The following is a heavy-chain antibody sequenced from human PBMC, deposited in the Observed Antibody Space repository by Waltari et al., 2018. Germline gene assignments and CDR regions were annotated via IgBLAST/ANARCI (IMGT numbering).Heavy chain of an antibody. CDR2: IYYSGST. J-gene: IGHJ6*02. D-gene: IGHD2-8*02. V-gene: IGHV4-30-4*08. CDR1: GGSISSGDYY. Sequence: QVQLQESGPGLVKPSQTLSLTCTVSGGSISSGDYYWSWIRQPPGKGLEWIGYIYYSGSTYYNPSLKSRVTISVDTSKNQFSLKLSSVTAADTAVYYCARDYCTGGVSATYGMDVWGQGTTVTVSS. CDR3: ARDYCTGGVSATYGMDV.